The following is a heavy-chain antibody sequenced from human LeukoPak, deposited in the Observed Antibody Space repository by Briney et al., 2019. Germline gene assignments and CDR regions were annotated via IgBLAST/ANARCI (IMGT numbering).Heavy chain of an antibody. D-gene: IGHD4-17*01. J-gene: IGHJ6*03. CDR2: IKQDGVDK. CDR1: GFSVSSKY. CDR3: ARDQPLTVSTWGYFYYYMDV. V-gene: IGHV3-7*01. Sequence: GGSLRLSCTASGFSVSSKYMNWVRQAPGKGLEWVANIKQDGVDKYYVDSVKGRFTISRDNAKNSLYLQMNSLRAEDTAVYFCARDQPLTVSTWGYFYYYMDVWGRGTTVTVSS.